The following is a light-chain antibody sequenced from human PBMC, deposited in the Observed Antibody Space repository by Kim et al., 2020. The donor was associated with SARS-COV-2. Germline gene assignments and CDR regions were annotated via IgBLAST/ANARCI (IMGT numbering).Light chain of an antibody. CDR2: EDN. Sequence: TVTTPGNPRSGGIGSNYVQWDQQRPGSAPTTVIYEDNQRPSGVPDRFSGSIDSSSNSASLTISGLKTEDEADYYCQSYDSSNQGVFGTGTKVTVL. V-gene: IGLV6-57*03. J-gene: IGLJ1*01. CDR1: SGGIGSNY. CDR3: QSYDSSNQGV.